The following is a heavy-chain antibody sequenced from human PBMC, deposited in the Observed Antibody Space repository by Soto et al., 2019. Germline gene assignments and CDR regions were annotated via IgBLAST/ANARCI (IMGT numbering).Heavy chain of an antibody. V-gene: IGHV1-18*01. CDR3: AREEVAANDAFDI. D-gene: IGHD6-19*01. CDR1: GYTFTSYG. Sequence: ASVKVSCKASGYTFTSYGISWVRQAPGQGLEWMGWISAYNGNTNYAQKLQGRVTMTTDTSTSTAYVELRSLRSDDTAVYYCAREEVAANDAFDIWGQGTMVTVSS. J-gene: IGHJ3*02. CDR2: ISAYNGNT.